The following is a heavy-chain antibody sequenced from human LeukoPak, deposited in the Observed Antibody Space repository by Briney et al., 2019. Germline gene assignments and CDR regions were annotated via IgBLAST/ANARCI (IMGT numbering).Heavy chain of an antibody. CDR3: AKSPGPAAAGNPYDY. CDR2: ISASGNRT. CDR1: GFTFSTYA. D-gene: IGHD6-13*01. Sequence: GGSLRLSCAASGFTFSTYAMSWVRQAPGKGLEWVSAISASGNRTFYADSVKGRFTISRDNSKNTLYLHMSSLRAEDTAIYYCAKSPGPAAAGNPYDYWGQGTLVTVSS. J-gene: IGHJ4*02. V-gene: IGHV3-23*01.